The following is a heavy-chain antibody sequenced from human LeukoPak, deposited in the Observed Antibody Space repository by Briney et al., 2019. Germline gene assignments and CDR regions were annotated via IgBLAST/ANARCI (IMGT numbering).Heavy chain of an antibody. CDR3: ASEDNWNDVSYYFDY. CDR1: GYTFTGYY. Sequence: ASVKVSCKASGYTFTGYYMHWVRQASGQGLEWMGWINPNSGGTNYAQKFQGRVTTTRDTSISTAYMELSRLRSDDTAVYYCASEDNWNDVSYYFDYWGQGTLVTVSS. D-gene: IGHD1-20*01. V-gene: IGHV1-2*02. J-gene: IGHJ4*02. CDR2: INPNSGGT.